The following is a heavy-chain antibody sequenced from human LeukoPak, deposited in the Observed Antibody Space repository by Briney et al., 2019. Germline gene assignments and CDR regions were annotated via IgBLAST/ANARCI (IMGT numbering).Heavy chain of an antibody. V-gene: IGHV4-39*01. CDR2: IFYRGST. J-gene: IGHJ4*02. CDR1: GGSISSSTYY. CDR3: ARQTTTYCYDSSGYYYFDS. Sequence: SETLSLTCTVSGGSISSSTYYWGWIRQPPGKGLEWIGSIFYRGSTYHNPSLKNRVIISVDTSKNQFSLKLSSVTAADTAVYFCARQTTTYCYDSSGYYYFDSWGQGTLVTVSS. D-gene: IGHD3-22*01.